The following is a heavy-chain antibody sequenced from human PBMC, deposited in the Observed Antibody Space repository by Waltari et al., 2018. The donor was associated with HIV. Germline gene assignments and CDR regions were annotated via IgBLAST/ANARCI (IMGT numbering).Heavy chain of an antibody. CDR1: EFTVSNSY. D-gene: IGHD4-17*01. Sequence: EVQLVESGGDLIQPGGSLRLSCIASEFTVSNSYMSWVRQAPGKGLEWVSIMYSDGRTYYADSVKGRFTISRDNYKNTLYLQMNSLRVEDTAVYYCARDTYGGMGGVDSWGQGTLVTVSS. CDR2: MYSDGRT. CDR3: ARDTYGGMGGVDS. J-gene: IGHJ4*02. V-gene: IGHV3-53*01.